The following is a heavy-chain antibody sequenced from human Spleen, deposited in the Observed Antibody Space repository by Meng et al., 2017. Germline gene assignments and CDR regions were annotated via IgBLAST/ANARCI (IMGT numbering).Heavy chain of an antibody. CDR3: ARERNGSGYSPYYFDY. CDR1: GFTFSSYE. D-gene: IGHD3-22*01. V-gene: IGHV3-48*03. J-gene: IGHJ4*02. CDR2: ISSSGSTI. Sequence: GESLKISCAASGFTFSSYEMNWVRQAPGKGLEWVAYISSSGSTIYYADSVKGRFTISRENAKNSLYLQMNSLRAEDTAVYYCARERNGSGYSPYYFDYWGQGTLVTVSS.